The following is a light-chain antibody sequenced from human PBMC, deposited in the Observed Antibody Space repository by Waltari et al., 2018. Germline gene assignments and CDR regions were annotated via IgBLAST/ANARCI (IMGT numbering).Light chain of an antibody. CDR1: PSLLHSNGYNY. CDR3: MQALQTPPYT. V-gene: IGKV2-28*01. CDR2: LGS. Sequence: DIVMTQSPLFLPVTPGEPASISCRSRPSLLHSNGYNYLDWYLQKPGQSPQLLIYLGSNRASGVPDRFSGSGSGTDFTLKISRVEAEDVGVYYCMQALQTPPYTFGQGTKLEIK. J-gene: IGKJ2*01.